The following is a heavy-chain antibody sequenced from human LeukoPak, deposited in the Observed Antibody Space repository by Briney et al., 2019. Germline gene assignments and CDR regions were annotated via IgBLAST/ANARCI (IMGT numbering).Heavy chain of an antibody. V-gene: IGHV4-39*07. CDR3: ARDKGHFDVDY. CDR1: GVSISSSGYY. Sequence: PSETLSLTCTVSGVSISSSGYYWGWIRQPPGKGLEWIGSIYYSGNTYYIPSLNSRLTISQDTSNNQFSLTLSSVTAADTAIYYCARDKGHFDVDYWGQGILVTVSS. CDR2: IYYSGNT. D-gene: IGHD3-9*01. J-gene: IGHJ4*02.